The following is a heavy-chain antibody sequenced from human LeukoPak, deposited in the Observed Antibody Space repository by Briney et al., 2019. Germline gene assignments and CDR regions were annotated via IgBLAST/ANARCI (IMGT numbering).Heavy chain of an antibody. J-gene: IGHJ4*02. Sequence: PGGSLRLSCAASGFTFSNYAMGWVRQAPGKGLEWVSGISGSDYAYYTDSVKGRFTISRDNSKNTLYLQMNTLRADDTAVYYCAKGVRYLDWWILDYWGQGTLVPVSS. CDR1: GFTFSNYA. CDR2: ISGSDYA. V-gene: IGHV3-23*01. D-gene: IGHD3-9*01. CDR3: AKGVRYLDWWILDY.